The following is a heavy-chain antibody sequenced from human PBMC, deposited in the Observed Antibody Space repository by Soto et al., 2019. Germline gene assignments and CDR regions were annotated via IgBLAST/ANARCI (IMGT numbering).Heavy chain of an antibody. V-gene: IGHV3-30*18. D-gene: IGHD3-3*01. Sequence: QVQLVESGGGVVQPGRSLRLSCAASGFTFSSYGMHWVRQAPGKGLEWVAVISYDGSNKYYADSVKGQFTISRDNSKNTLYLQMNSLRAEDTAVYYCAKDQARYYDFWSGYYPDYWGQGTLVTVSS. CDR3: AKDQARYYDFWSGYYPDY. J-gene: IGHJ4*02. CDR1: GFTFSSYG. CDR2: ISYDGSNK.